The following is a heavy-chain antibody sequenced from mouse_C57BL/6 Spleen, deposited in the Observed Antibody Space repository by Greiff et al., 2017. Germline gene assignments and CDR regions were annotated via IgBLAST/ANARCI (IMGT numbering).Heavy chain of an antibody. CDR2: IYPGSGST. Sequence: QVQLQQPGAELVKPGASVKMSCKASGYTFTSYWIPWVKQRPGQGLEWIGDIYPGSGSTNYNEKFKGKATLAVDTSSSTAYLQLSSLTSEDSAGYYCARSSTRGTPWFAYWGQGTMVTVSA. CDR3: ARSSTRGTPWFAY. V-gene: IGHV1-55*01. CDR1: GYTFTSYW. D-gene: IGHD2-2*01. J-gene: IGHJ3*01.